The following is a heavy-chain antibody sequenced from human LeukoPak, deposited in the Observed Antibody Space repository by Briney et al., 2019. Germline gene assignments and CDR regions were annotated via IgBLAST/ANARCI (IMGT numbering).Heavy chain of an antibody. V-gene: IGHV3-30*02. CDR3: AKDRERSGYDLGGYYFDY. J-gene: IGHJ4*02. CDR1: GFTFNSYG. CDR2: IRYDGSTK. Sequence: GGSLRLSCAASGFTFNSYGMHWVRQAPGKGLEWVAFIRYDGSTKYYADSVKGRFTISRDNSKNTLYLQMNSLRAEDTAVYYCAKDRERSGYDLGGYYFDYWGQGTLVTVSS. D-gene: IGHD5-12*01.